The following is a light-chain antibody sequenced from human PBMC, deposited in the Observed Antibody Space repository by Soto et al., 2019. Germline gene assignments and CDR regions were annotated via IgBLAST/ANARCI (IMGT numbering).Light chain of an antibody. Sequence: DIQMTQSPSSLSASVGERVNITCRASQSISSYLNWYQQKPGKAPKLLVYAASRLQSGVPSRFSGTGSGTDFTLTISSLQPEDFATYYCQQSFRTPFTFGPGNKLDIK. CDR2: AAS. J-gene: IGKJ3*01. V-gene: IGKV1-39*01. CDR3: QQSFRTPFT. CDR1: QSISSY.